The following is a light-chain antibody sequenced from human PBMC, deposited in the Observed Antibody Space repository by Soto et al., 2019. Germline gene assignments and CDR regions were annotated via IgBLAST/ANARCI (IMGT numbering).Light chain of an antibody. CDR3: QHYNNCPPYT. V-gene: IGKV3-15*01. J-gene: IGKJ2*01. CDR1: QSVSSN. Sequence: EIVMTQSPATLSVSPGERATLSCRASQSVSSNLAWYQQKPGQAPRLLIYGASTRATGIPARFSGSGSGTESTLTISSLQSEDFAVYYCQHYNNCPPYTFGQGTKLEIK. CDR2: GAS.